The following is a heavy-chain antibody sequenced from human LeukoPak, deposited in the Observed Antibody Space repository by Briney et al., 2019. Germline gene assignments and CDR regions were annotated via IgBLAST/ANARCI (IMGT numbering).Heavy chain of an antibody. Sequence: GGSLSLSCAAYGFTVSGNYMSWVRQAPGKGLEWISLIYSGGDTYYPDSVRGRFTISRDNSRNTLFLQMSSLRAEDTAVYYCARAPYSAYVAYWGQGTLVTVSS. J-gene: IGHJ4*02. V-gene: IGHV3-53*01. CDR3: ARAPYSAYVAY. D-gene: IGHD5-12*01. CDR1: GFTVSGNY. CDR2: IYSGGDT.